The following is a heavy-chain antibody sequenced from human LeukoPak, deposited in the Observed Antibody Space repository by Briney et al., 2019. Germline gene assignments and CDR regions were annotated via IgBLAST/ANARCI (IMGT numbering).Heavy chain of an antibody. D-gene: IGHD5-24*01. J-gene: IGHJ4*02. Sequence: GGSLRLSCQGFGYPFTTSWIGWVRQLPGKGLEWTAIIYAGNSDAKYSLSFQGQVSISTDRSISTAYLHWSSLKASDTAIYYCAIINHPDGRVYWGQGTLVTVSS. CDR1: GYPFTTSW. V-gene: IGHV5-51*01. CDR3: AIINHPDGRVY. CDR2: IYAGNSDA.